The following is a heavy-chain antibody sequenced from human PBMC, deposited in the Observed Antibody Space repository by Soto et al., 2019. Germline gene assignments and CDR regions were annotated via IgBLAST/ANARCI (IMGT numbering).Heavy chain of an antibody. J-gene: IGHJ3*02. CDR1: GGTFSSYA. V-gene: IGHV1-69*12. CDR2: IIPIFGTA. D-gene: IGHD6-19*01. Sequence: QVQLVQSGAEVKKPGSSVKVSCKASGGTFSSYAISWVRQAPGQGLEWMGGIIPIFGTANYAQKFQGRVTITADDSTSTAYMELSSLRSEDTAVYYCARDRLEIIAVANDAFDIWGQGTMVTVSS. CDR3: ARDRLEIIAVANDAFDI.